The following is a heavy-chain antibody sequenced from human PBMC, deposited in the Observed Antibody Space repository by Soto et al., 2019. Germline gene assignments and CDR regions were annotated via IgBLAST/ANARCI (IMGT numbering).Heavy chain of an antibody. CDR2: ISGSGGST. V-gene: IGHV3-23*01. D-gene: IGHD6-19*01. CDR3: AISQYSSGWYGFDY. CDR1: GFTCSSYA. Sequence: GESLKISCAASGFTCSSYAMSWVRQAPGKGLEWVSAISGSGGSTYYADSVKGRFTISRDNSKNTLYLQMNSLRAEDTAVYYCAISQYSSGWYGFDYWGLGTLVTVSS. J-gene: IGHJ4*02.